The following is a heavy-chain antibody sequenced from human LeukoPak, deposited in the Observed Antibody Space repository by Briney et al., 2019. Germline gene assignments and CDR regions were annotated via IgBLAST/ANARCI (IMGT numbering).Heavy chain of an antibody. D-gene: IGHD6-19*01. CDR2: ISSSSSYI. CDR3: ARVVPGYGGGGDFDY. CDR1: GFTFSSYS. J-gene: IGHJ4*02. V-gene: IGHV3-21*01. Sequence: GGSLRLSCAASGFTFSSYSMNWVRQAPGKGLEWVSSISSSSSYIYYADSVKGRFTISRDNAKNSLYLQMNSLRAEDTAVYCGARVVPGYGGGGDFDYGGQETLVTVSS.